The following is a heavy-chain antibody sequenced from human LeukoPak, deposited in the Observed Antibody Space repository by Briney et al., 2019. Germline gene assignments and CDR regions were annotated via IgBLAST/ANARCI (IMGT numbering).Heavy chain of an antibody. CDR2: IYYSGST. CDR3: ARVNYDSWSGHLYYYYYYYMDV. V-gene: IGHV4-59*01. Sequence: SETLSLTCAVYGGSFSGYYWSWIRQPPGKGLEWIGYIYYSGSTNYNPSLKSRVTISVDTSKNQFSLKLSSVTAADTAVYYCARVNYDSWSGHLYYYYYYYMDVWGKGTTVTVSS. CDR1: GGSFSGYY. J-gene: IGHJ6*03. D-gene: IGHD3-3*01.